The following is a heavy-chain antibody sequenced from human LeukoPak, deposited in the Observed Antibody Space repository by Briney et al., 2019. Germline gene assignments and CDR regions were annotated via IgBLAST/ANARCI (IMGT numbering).Heavy chain of an antibody. CDR3: ARDLATKYPFDY. V-gene: IGHV3-21*01. D-gene: IGHD2-2*02. CDR2: ISSSSSYI. CDR1: GFTFSSYS. J-gene: IGHJ4*02. Sequence: GGSLRPSCAASGFTFSSYSMNWVRQAPGKGLEWVSSISSSSSYIYYADSVKGRFTISRDNAKNSLYLQMNSLRAEDTAVYYCARDLATKYPFDYWGQGTLVTVSS.